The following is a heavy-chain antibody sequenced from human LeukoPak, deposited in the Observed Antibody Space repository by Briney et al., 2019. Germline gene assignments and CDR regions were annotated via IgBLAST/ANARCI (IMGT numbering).Heavy chain of an antibody. CDR3: ARRYCGGDCHSPYFDY. V-gene: IGHV3-7*01. Sequence: GGSLRLSCAASGFTFSSYWMSWVRQAPGKGLEWVANIKEDGSEKYYVDSVKGRFTISRDNAKNSLFLQMNSLRAEDTAVYYCARRYCGGDCHSPYFDYWGQGTLVTVSS. CDR1: GFTFSSYW. D-gene: IGHD2-21*02. J-gene: IGHJ4*02. CDR2: IKEDGSEK.